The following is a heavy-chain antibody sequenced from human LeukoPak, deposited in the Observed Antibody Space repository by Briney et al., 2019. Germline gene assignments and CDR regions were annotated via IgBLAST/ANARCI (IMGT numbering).Heavy chain of an antibody. CDR1: GGSISSYY. Sequence: SETLSLTCTVSGGSISSYYWSWIRQPPGKGLEWIGYIYYSGSTNYNPSLKSRVTISVDTSKNQFSLKLSSVTAADTAVYYCARDSSSSRPNFDYWGQGILVTVSS. D-gene: IGHD6-13*01. J-gene: IGHJ4*02. CDR3: ARDSSSSRPNFDY. CDR2: IYYSGST. V-gene: IGHV4-59*12.